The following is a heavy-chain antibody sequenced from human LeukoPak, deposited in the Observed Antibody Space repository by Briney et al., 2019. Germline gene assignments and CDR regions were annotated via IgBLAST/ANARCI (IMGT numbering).Heavy chain of an antibody. CDR1: GGSISSYY. CDR2: IYTSGST. J-gene: IGHJ4*02. D-gene: IGHD1-14*01. V-gene: IGHV4-4*07. CDR3: ARDNRHLGFVY. Sequence: SETLSLTCTVSGGSISSYYWGWIRQPAGKGLEWIGRIYTSGSTNYNPSLKSRVTMSVDTSKNQFSLKLSSVTAADTAVYYCARDNRHLGFVYWGQCTLVTVSS.